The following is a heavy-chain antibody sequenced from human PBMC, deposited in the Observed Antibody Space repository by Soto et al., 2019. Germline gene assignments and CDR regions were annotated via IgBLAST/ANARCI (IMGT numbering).Heavy chain of an antibody. CDR1: GGSISSSSYY. Sequence: SETLSLTCTVSGGSISSSSYYWGWIRQPPGKGLEWIGSIYYSGSTYYNPSLKSRVTISVDTSKNQFSLKLSSVTAADTAVYYCARQYQLHINWFDPWGQGTLVTVSS. CDR3: ARQYQLHINWFDP. V-gene: IGHV4-39*01. D-gene: IGHD2-2*01. CDR2: IYYSGST. J-gene: IGHJ5*02.